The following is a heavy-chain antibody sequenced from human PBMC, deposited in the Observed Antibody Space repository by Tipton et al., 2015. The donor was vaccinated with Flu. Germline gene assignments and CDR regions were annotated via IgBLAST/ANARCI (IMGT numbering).Heavy chain of an antibody. CDR2: INQDGSEE. J-gene: IGHJ4*02. CDR3: VKDGWDTSGWYPFDY. Sequence: SLRLSCAASGFNFGDYWMAWVRQAPGKGLEWVAHINQDGSEESYVESVKGRFTISRDNSNNALYLLISSLRPEDTAVYYCVKDGWDTSGWYPFDYWGQGTLVTASA. CDR1: GFNFGDYW. V-gene: IGHV3-7*01. D-gene: IGHD6-19*01.